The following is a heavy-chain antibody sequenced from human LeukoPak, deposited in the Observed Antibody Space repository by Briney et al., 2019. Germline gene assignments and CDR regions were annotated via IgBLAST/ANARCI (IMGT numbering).Heavy chain of an antibody. CDR3: AKARAVAGISYYFDY. J-gene: IGHJ4*02. CDR2: ISWNSGSI. Sequence: PGGSLRLSCAASGFTFVDYAMHWVRQAPGKGLEWVSGISWNSGSIGYADSVKGRFTISRDNAKNSLYLQMNSLRAEDTALYYCAKARAVAGISYYFDYWGQGTLVTVSS. D-gene: IGHD6-19*01. CDR1: GFTFVDYA. V-gene: IGHV3-9*01.